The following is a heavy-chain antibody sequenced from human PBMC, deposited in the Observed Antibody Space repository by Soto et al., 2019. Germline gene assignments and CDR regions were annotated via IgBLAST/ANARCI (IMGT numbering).Heavy chain of an antibody. Sequence: SETLSLTCTVSGGSISSSSYYWGWIRQPPGKGLEWIGSIYYSGSTYYNPSLKSRVTISVDTSKNQFSLKLSSVTAADTAVYYCARVIKYDFWSGSTSPYNWFDPWAQGTLVTVS. J-gene: IGHJ5*02. CDR1: GGSISSSSYY. V-gene: IGHV4-39*07. CDR2: IYYSGST. D-gene: IGHD3-3*01. CDR3: ARVIKYDFWSGSTSPYNWFDP.